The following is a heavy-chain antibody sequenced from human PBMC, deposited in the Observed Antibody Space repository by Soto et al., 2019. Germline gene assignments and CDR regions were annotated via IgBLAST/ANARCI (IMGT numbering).Heavy chain of an antibody. J-gene: IGHJ3*02. CDR2: SYYSGST. V-gene: IGHV4-39*01. CDR3: ATPLNDAFDI. Sequence: QLQLQESGPGLVKPSETLSLTCTVSGGSISSSSYYWGWIRQPPGKGLEWIGSSYYSGSTYYNPSLKSRFTISVDTSKNQFSLKLSSVTAADTAVYYCATPLNDAFDIWGQGTMVTVSS. CDR1: GGSISSSSYY.